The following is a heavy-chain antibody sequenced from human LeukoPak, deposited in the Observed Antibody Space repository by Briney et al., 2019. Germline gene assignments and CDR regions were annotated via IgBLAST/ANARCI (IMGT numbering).Heavy chain of an antibody. CDR3: ARDSDGIAAPFDY. Sequence: SETLSLTCTVSGGSISSYYWSWIRQPPGKGLEWIGYIYYSGSTNYNPSLKSRVTISVDTSKNQFSLKLSSVTAADTAVYYCARDSDGIAAPFDYWGQGTLVTVPS. J-gene: IGHJ4*02. D-gene: IGHD6-13*01. CDR1: GGSISSYY. V-gene: IGHV4-59*01. CDR2: IYYSGST.